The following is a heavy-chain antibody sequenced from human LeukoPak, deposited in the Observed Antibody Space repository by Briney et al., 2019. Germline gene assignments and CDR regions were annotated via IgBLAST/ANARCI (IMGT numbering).Heavy chain of an antibody. V-gene: IGHV1-2*02. CDR2: INPNSGGT. CDR3: AREANDYSYGTYWFDP. J-gene: IGHJ5*02. CDR1: GYTFTGYY. Sequence: ASVKVSCKASGYTFTGYYMHWVRQAPGQGLEWMGWINPNSGGTNYAQKFQGRVTMTRDTSISTAYMELSRLRSDDTAVYYCAREANDYSYGTYWFDPWGQGTLVTVSP. D-gene: IGHD5-18*01.